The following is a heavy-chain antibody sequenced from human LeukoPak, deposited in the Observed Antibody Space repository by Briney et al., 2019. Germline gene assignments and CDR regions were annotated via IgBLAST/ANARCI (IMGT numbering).Heavy chain of an antibody. CDR1: GFTFSSYE. CDR3: AKDPALDTMVRGDLDY. Sequence: GGSLRLSCAASGFTFSSYEMNWVRRAPGKGLEWVSYISSNDNTIYYAGSVKGRFTISRDNAKNSLYLQMNSLRAEDTAVYYCAKDPALDTMVRGDLDYWGQGTLVTVSS. J-gene: IGHJ4*02. CDR2: ISSNDNTI. D-gene: IGHD3-10*01. V-gene: IGHV3-48*03.